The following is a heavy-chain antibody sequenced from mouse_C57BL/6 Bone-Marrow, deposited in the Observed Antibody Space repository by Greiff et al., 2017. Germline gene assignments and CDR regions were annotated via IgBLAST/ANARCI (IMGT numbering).Heavy chain of an antibody. J-gene: IGHJ4*01. CDR2: LDPENGDT. CDR3: TRFLYAMDY. CDR1: GFNIKDDY. Sequence: VQLQQSGAELVRPGASVKLSCTASGFNIKDDYMHWVKQRPEQGLEWIGWLDPENGDTEYASKFQGKATITADTSSNTAYLQLRSLTSEDTAVYYCTRFLYAMDYWGQGTSVTVSS. V-gene: IGHV14-4*01.